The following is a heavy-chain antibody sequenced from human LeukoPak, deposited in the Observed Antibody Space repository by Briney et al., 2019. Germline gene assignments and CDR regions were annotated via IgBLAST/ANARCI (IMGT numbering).Heavy chain of an antibody. V-gene: IGHV3-74*01. D-gene: IGHD4-23*01. Sequence: GGSLRLSCAASGFTFSSYWMHWVRQAPGKGLVWVSRINSDGSSTSYADSVKGRFTISRDNSKNTLYLQMNSLRPEDTAMYYCAKERKLLPFDYWGQGALVTVSS. J-gene: IGHJ4*02. CDR2: INSDGSST. CDR3: AKERKLLPFDY. CDR1: GFTFSSYW.